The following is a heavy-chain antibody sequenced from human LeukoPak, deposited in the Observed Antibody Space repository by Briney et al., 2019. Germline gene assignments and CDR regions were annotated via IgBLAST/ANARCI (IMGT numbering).Heavy chain of an antibody. J-gene: IGHJ3*02. V-gene: IGHV3-23*01. D-gene: IGHD4-17*01. CDR2: ISGSGGST. CDR1: GFTFSSYA. CDR3: AKVHDYGDYGAFDI. Sequence: LAGGSQRLSCAASGFTFSSYAMSWVRQPPGKGLEWVSAISGSGGSTYYADSVKGRFTISRDNSKNTLYLQMNSLRAEDTAVYYCAKVHDYGDYGAFDIWGQGTMVTVSS.